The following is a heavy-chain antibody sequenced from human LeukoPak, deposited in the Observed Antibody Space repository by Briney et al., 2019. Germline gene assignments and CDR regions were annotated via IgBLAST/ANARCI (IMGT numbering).Heavy chain of an antibody. CDR1: GGSISSGDYY. CDR2: IYYSGST. J-gene: IGHJ4*02. CDR3: ARDGIAAAGLDY. Sequence: SQTLSLTCTVSGGSISSGDYYWSWIRQPPGKGLEWIGCIYYSGSTYYNPSLKSRVTISVDTSKNQFSLKLSSVTAADTAVYYCARDGIAAAGLDYWGQGTLVTVSS. D-gene: IGHD6-13*01. V-gene: IGHV4-30-4*08.